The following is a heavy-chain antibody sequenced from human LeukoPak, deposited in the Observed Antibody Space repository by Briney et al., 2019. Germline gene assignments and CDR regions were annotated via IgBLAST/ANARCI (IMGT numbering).Heavy chain of an antibody. CDR3: ARGALMGAIGEFDY. CDR2: IKRDGSAI. Sequence: PGGSLRLSCAASGFMFSTYWMTWVRQAPGKGLEWVANIKRDGSAINYADSVKGRFIISRDNAKNSLYLQMSSLRAEDTAVYYCARGALMGAIGEFDYWGQGTLVTVSS. J-gene: IGHJ4*02. V-gene: IGHV3-7*01. D-gene: IGHD1-26*01. CDR1: GFMFSTYW.